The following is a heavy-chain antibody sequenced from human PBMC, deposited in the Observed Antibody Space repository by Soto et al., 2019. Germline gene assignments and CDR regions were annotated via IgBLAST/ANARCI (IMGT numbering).Heavy chain of an antibody. Sequence: SETLSLTCTVSGGSISSYYWSWIRQPPGKGLEWIGYIYYSGSTNYNPSLKSRVTISVDTSKNQFSLKLSSVTAADTAVYYCVSGDRSSGWYYFDYWGQGPLVTVSS. CDR1: GGSISSYY. J-gene: IGHJ4*02. D-gene: IGHD6-19*01. CDR3: VSGDRSSGWYYFDY. CDR2: IYYSGST. V-gene: IGHV4-59*01.